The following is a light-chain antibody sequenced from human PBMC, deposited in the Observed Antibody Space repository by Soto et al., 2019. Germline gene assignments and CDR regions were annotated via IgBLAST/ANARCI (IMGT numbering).Light chain of an antibody. J-gene: IGLJ2*01. CDR3: QTWGVGIQI. CDR1: SGYSNYA. CDR2: LNSDGSH. Sequence: QPVLTQPPSASASLGASVTLTCTLSSGYSNYAVDWYQQRPGKGPRCLMRLNSDGSHSKGDGIPDRFSGSSSGAERYLTISSLQSEDEADYYCQTWGVGIQIFGGGTKVTVL. V-gene: IGLV4-69*01.